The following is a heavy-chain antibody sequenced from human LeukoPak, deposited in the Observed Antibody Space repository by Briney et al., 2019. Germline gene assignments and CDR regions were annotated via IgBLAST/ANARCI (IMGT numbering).Heavy chain of an antibody. CDR1: GYTFTSYS. CDR2: ISPSGGST. CDR3: ARGSDSSGYYYADH. V-gene: IGHV1-46*03. J-gene: IGHJ4*02. Sequence: SVKVSCKAFGYTFTSYSMYWVRQAPGQGLEWIGLISPSGGSTPYAQKFQGRGTMTSDPSTSTVYMEQSSLRSADTAIYYCARGSDSSGYYYADHWGQGTLVTVSS. D-gene: IGHD3-22*01.